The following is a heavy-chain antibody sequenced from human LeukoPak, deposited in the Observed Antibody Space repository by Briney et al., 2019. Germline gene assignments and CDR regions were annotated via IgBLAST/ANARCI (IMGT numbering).Heavy chain of an antibody. D-gene: IGHD1-7*01. V-gene: IGHV3-7*01. J-gene: IGHJ4*02. CDR3: ARDPEGTTTPES. Sequence: GGSLRLSCAASGFAFSSYWMSWVRQAPGKGLEWVATIKQDGSDKYYVDSVKGRFTISSDNAKNSLYLQMNSLRAEDTAVYFCARDPEGTTTPESWGQGTLVTVSS. CDR1: GFAFSSYW. CDR2: IKQDGSDK.